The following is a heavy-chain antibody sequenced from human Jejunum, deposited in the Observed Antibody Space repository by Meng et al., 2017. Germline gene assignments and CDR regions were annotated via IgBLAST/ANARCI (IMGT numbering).Heavy chain of an antibody. CDR2: INTYSGDT. D-gene: IGHD2-2*01. CDR3: AGNTDCTSTSCYAY. J-gene: IGHJ4*02. Sequence: QVQLVQSGAEVKKPGASVKVSCNASGYSFTGYYMHWVRQAPGQGLEWLGRINTYSGDTNYAQKFQGRVTMTRDTSISTAYMELSSLSSDDTALYYCAGNTDCTSTSCYAYWGQGTLVTVSS. CDR1: GYSFTGYY. V-gene: IGHV1-2*06.